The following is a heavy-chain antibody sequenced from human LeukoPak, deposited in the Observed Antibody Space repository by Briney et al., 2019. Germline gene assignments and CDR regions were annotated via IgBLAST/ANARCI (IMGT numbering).Heavy chain of an antibody. CDR2: IYYSGST. V-gene: IGHV4-61*01. J-gene: IGHJ5*02. D-gene: IGHD6-19*01. CDR3: ARDSGSGYNWFDP. Sequence: SETLSLTCTVSGGSVSSGSYYWSWIRQPPGKGLEWIGYIYYSGSTNYNPSLKSRVTISVDTSKNQFSLKLSSVTAADTAVYYCARDSGSGYNWFDPWGQGTLVTVSS. CDR1: GGSVSSGSYY.